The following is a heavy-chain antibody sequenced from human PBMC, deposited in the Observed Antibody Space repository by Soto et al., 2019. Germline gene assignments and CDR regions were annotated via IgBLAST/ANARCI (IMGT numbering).Heavy chain of an antibody. V-gene: IGHV1-3*01. CDR2: INAGNGNT. CDR3: ARVVVSSSTPRYNWVDP. CDR1: GYTFTSYA. Sequence: ASVKVSCKASGYTFTSYAMHWVRPAPGQRLEWMGWINAGNGNTKYSQKFQGRVTITRDTSASTAYMELSSLRSEDTAVYYCARVVVSSSTPRYNWVDPWGQGTLVTVSS. J-gene: IGHJ5*02. D-gene: IGHD6-19*01.